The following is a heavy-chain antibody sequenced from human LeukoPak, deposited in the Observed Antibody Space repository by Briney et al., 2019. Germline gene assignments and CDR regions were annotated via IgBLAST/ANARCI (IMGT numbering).Heavy chain of an antibody. J-gene: IGHJ4*02. CDR2: IYTSGTT. CDR3: ARVRRGSHSIYFDY. V-gene: IGHV4-4*07. Sequence: SETLSLTCTVSDGSISNFYWTWIRQPAGKGLEWIGRIYTSGTTNYNPSLKSRVTMSIDTSKNQFSLKLTPVTAADTAVYYCARVRRGSHSIYFDYWGQGTLVTVSS. CDR1: DGSISNFY. D-gene: IGHD3-16*01.